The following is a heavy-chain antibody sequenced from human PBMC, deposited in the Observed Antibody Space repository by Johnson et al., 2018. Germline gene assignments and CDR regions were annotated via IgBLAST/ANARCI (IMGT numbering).Heavy chain of an antibody. CDR1: GFTFSSYG. J-gene: IGHJ6*03. V-gene: IGHV3-33*01. Sequence: VQLVQSGGGVVQPGRSLRLSCAASGFTFSSYGMHWVRQAPGKGLEWVAVIWYDGSNKYYADSVKGRFTISRDNSKNTLYLQMNSLRAEDTDVYYCAGDPNYYLANYYYYMDVWGKGTTVTVSS. CDR2: IWYDGSNK. D-gene: IGHD3-10*01. CDR3: AGDPNYYLANYYYYMDV.